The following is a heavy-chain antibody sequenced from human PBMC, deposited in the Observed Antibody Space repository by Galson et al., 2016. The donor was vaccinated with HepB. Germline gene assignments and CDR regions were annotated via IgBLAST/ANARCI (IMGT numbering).Heavy chain of an antibody. CDR2: ISYDGSNK. J-gene: IGHJ4*02. Sequence: SLRLSCADSGFTFSTYTMHWVRQTPGKGLEWVAVISYDGSNKYYADSVKGRFSISRDNSNNTLYLQMNGLRAEDTAVFYCARDGPHIGAFDFWGQGTLVTVSS. CDR1: GFTFSTYT. V-gene: IGHV3-30*04. CDR3: ARDGPHIGAFDF. D-gene: IGHD2-21*01.